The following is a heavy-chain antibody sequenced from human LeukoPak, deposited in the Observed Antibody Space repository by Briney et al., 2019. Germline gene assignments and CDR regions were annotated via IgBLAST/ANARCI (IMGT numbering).Heavy chain of an antibody. CDR2: INPNSGGT. CDR3: ARDRGVMITFGGA. D-gene: IGHD3-16*01. Sequence: ASVKVSCKASGYTFTGYYMHWVRQAPGQGLEWMGWINPNSGGTNYAQKVQGRVTMTRDTSTSTAYMELSRLRSDDTAVYYCARDRGVMITFGGAWGQGTLVTVSS. V-gene: IGHV1-2*02. J-gene: IGHJ4*02. CDR1: GYTFTGYY.